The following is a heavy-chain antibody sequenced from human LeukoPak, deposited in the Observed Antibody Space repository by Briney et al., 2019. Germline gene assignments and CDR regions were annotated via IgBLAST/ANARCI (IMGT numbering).Heavy chain of an antibody. V-gene: IGHV3-48*04. CDR2: IDSSSGTI. CDR1: GFTFSSYS. Sequence: GGSLRLSCAASGFTFSSYSMNWVRQAPGKGLEWVSYIDSSSGTIYYADSVKGRFTISRDNAKNTLSLQMNSLRAEDTGLYYCARADGSHYGLKDYWGQGTLATVSS. J-gene: IGHJ4*02. CDR3: ARADGSHYGLKDY. D-gene: IGHD1-26*01.